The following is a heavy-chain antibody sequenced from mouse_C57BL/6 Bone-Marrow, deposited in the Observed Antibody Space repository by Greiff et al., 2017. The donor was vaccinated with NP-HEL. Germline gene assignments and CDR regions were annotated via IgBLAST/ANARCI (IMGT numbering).Heavy chain of an antibody. CDR2: IYPRDGST. J-gene: IGHJ3*01. CDR3: ARGSYYGSSYPFAY. V-gene: IGHV1-78*01. D-gene: IGHD1-1*01. CDR1: GYTFTDHT. Sequence: VKLQESDAELVKPGASVKISCKVSGYTFTDHTIHWMKQRPEQGLEWIGYIYPRDGSTKYNEKFKGKATLTADKSSSTAYMQLNSLTSEDSAVYFCARGSYYGSSYPFAYWGQGTLVTVSA.